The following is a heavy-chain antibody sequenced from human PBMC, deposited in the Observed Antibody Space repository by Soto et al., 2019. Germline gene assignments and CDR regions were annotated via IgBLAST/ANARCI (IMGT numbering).Heavy chain of an antibody. CDR3: ARDRFGGTEGTNCLDH. V-gene: IGHV3-33*01. D-gene: IGHD1-1*01. J-gene: IGHJ4*02. Sequence: QEQLVQSGGGVVQPGRSLRLSCAASGFKFNSYGMHWVRQAPGKGLEWVAVIWYDGSDTSYGDSVKGRFTISRDNSKNTLYLQMSSLRVDDTAVYYCARDRFGGTEGTNCLDHWGQGALVTVSS. CDR1: GFKFNSYG. CDR2: IWYDGSDT.